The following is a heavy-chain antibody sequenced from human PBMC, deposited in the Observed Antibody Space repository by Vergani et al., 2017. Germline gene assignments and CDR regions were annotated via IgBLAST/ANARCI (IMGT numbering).Heavy chain of an antibody. J-gene: IGHJ4*02. Sequence: QITLKESGPTLVKPTQTLTLTCTVSGFSVSSSGVGVAWIRQPPGKALGCLAIIYWNDDKRYSPSLMGRLTIAKDTSRNQVVLTMTNMDPVDTATYSCANRGIFTDNFEYFAYWGRGPRFTFPS. V-gene: IGHV2-5*01. CDR1: GFSVSSSGVG. CDR3: ANRGIFTDNFEYFAY. CDR2: IYWNDDK. D-gene: IGHD1-20*01.